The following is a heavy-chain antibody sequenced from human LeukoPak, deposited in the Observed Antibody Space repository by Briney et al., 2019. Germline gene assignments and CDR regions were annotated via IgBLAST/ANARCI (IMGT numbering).Heavy chain of an antibody. D-gene: IGHD2-2*01. CDR1: GYIFANYW. CDR2: IYPGDSDT. J-gene: IGHJ5*02. CDR3: ARPDNYCSSTSCYAGWFDP. V-gene: IGHV5-51*01. Sequence: GESLKISCKASGYIFANYWIGWVRQMPGKGLEWMGIIYPGDSDTRYSPSFQGQVTISADKSISTAYLQWSSLKASDTAMYYCARPDNYCSSTSCYAGWFDPWGQGTLVTVSS.